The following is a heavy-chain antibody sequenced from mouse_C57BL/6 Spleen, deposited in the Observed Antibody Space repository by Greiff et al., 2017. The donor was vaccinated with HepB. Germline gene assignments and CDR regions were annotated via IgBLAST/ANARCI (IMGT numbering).Heavy chain of an antibody. CDR2: IDPSDSYT. Sequence: QVQLKQPGAELVKPGASVKLSCKASGYTFTSYWMQWVKQRPGQGLEWIGEIDPSDSYTNYNQKFKGKATLTVDTSSSTAYMQLSSLTSEDSAVYYCASRWLLGAMGYWGQGTAVTVAS. D-gene: IGHD2-3*01. CDR3: ASRWLLGAMGY. CDR1: GYTFTSYW. J-gene: IGHJ4*01. V-gene: IGHV1-50*01.